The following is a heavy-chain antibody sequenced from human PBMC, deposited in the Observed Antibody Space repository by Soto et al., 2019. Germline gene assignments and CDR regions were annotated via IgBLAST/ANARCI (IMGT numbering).Heavy chain of an antibody. CDR1: GYSFTSYW. V-gene: IGHV5-10-1*01. CDR2: IDPSDSYT. D-gene: IGHD2-2*01. J-gene: IGHJ3*02. Sequence: PVESLKISCKGSGYSFTSYWISWLRQMPGKGLEWMGMIDPSDSYTNYSPSFQGHVTISADKSISTAYLQWSSLKASDTAMYYCARQHQLLFRAFDIWGQGTMVTVS. CDR3: ARQHQLLFRAFDI.